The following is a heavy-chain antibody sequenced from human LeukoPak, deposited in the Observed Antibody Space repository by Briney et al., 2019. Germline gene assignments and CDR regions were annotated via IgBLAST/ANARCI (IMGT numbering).Heavy chain of an antibody. CDR2: IRGSGGAT. Sequence: GGSLRLSCAASGFTFNTYGMSWVRQAPGKGLEWVSGIRGSGGATYYADCVKGRFTISRDDPHNTLYLQMNSLRAEDTAVYFCARGGVDYYGSGTYYLMYYFDYWGQGALVTVSS. CDR3: ARGGVDYYGSGTYYLMYYFDY. V-gene: IGHV3-23*01. CDR1: GFTFNTYG. D-gene: IGHD3-10*01. J-gene: IGHJ4*02.